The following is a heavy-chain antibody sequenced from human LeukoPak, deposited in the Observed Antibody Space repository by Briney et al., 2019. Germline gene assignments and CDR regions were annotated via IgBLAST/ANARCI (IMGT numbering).Heavy chain of an antibody. CDR3: AKDRDPGSGYDSRGFDY. CDR1: GFTFSDHW. V-gene: IGHV3-74*03. Sequence: GGSLRLSCAASGFTFSDHWMHWVRQAPGKGLVWVALINGDGSDTTYADSVKGRFTISRDNSKNSLYLQMNSLRAEDTALYYCAKDRDPGSGYDSRGFDYWGQGTLVTVSS. CDR2: INGDGSDT. J-gene: IGHJ4*02. D-gene: IGHD5-12*01.